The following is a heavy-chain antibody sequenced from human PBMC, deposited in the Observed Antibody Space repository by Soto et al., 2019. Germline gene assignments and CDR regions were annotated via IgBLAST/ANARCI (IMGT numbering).Heavy chain of an antibody. D-gene: IGHD3-10*01. CDR3: ARNMVHAFDV. V-gene: IGHV4-59*01. Sequence: SETLSLTCAFSGGSITSFYWSWILQPPGKVMEWIEYTYNSGSTKYNLSLKSRVTISVDTSKNQFSLRLSSVTAADTAVYYCARNMVHAFDVWGRGTMVTVSS. J-gene: IGHJ3*01. CDR2: TYNSGST. CDR1: GGSITSFY.